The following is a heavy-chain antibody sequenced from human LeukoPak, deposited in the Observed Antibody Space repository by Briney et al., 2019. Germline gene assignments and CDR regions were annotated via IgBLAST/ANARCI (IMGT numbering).Heavy chain of an antibody. CDR2: IYYSGST. V-gene: IGHV4-39*01. D-gene: IGHD4-17*01. Sequence: PSETLSLTCTVSGGSISSSSYYWGWIRQPPGKGLEWIGSIYYSGSTYYNPSLKSRVTISVDTSKNQFSLKLSSVTAADTAVYYCARSYGDYGSYYYYYYGMGVWGQGTTVTVSS. CDR3: ARSYGDYGSYYYYYYGMGV. J-gene: IGHJ6*02. CDR1: GGSISSSSYY.